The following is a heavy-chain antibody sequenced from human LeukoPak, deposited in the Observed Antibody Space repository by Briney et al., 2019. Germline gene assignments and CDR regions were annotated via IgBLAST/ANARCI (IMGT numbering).Heavy chain of an antibody. CDR1: GGSFSGYY. CDR2: IHHSGST. CDR3: ARGGGDYWYFDL. J-gene: IGHJ2*01. Sequence: SETLSLTCAVYGGSFSGYYWSWIRQPPGKGLEWIGEIHHSGSTNYNPSLKSRVTISVDTSKNQFSLELTSVTAADTAVYYCARGGGDYWYFDLWGRGTLVTVSS. D-gene: IGHD2-21*01. V-gene: IGHV4-34*01.